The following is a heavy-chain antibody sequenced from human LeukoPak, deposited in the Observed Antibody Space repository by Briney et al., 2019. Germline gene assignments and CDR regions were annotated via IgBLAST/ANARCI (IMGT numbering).Heavy chain of an antibody. D-gene: IGHD1-26*01. Sequence: GGSLRLSCQASGFSFSSFAMHWVRQAPGKGLEYVSAISSNGGSTYYANSVKGRFTISRDNSKNTLYLQMGSLRAEDMAVYYCARGEWELAWAFDIWGQGTMVTVSS. CDR3: ARGEWELAWAFDI. CDR2: ISSNGGST. V-gene: IGHV3-64*01. J-gene: IGHJ3*02. CDR1: GFSFSSFA.